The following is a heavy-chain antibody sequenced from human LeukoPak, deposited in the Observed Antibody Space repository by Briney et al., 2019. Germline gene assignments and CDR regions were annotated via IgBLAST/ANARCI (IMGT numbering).Heavy chain of an antibody. CDR1: GGTFSSYA. D-gene: IGHD2-2*01. V-gene: IGHV1-69*01. CDR2: IIPIFGTA. Sequence: SVKVSCKASGGTFSSYAISWVRQAPGQGLEWMGGIIPIFGTANYAQKFQGRVTITADESTSTAYMELSSLRSEDTAVYYCARGSYCSNTSCYFDYWGQGTLVTVSS. J-gene: IGHJ4*02. CDR3: ARGSYCSNTSCYFDY.